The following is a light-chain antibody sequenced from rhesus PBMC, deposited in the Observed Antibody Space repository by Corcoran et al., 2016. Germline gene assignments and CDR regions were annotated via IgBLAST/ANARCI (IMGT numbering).Light chain of an antibody. CDR2: KAS. CDR1: QGISSY. V-gene: IGKV1-25*01. CDR3: QQHKSYPLT. J-gene: IGKJ4*01. Sequence: DIQMTQSPSSLSASVGYTVTITCRASQGISSYLAWYQQKPGKTPKLLIFKASTLQSGVPSRFSGSGSGTDFTLTISNLQPEDFSTYYCQQHKSYPLTFGGGTKVEFK.